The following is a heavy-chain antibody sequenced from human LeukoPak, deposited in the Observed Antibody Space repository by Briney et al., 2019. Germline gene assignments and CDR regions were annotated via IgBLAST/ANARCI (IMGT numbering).Heavy chain of an antibody. Sequence: PSETLSLTCTVSGYSISSGYYWAWIRPPPGKGLEWIGIIYHSGSTYYNPSLKSRVTISVDASKNQFSLKLSSVTAADTAVYYCARVSGYDWDDYYYYMDVWGKGTTVTVSS. CDR3: ARVSGYDWDDYYYYMDV. CDR1: GYSISSGYY. D-gene: IGHD5-12*01. CDR2: IYHSGST. J-gene: IGHJ6*03. V-gene: IGHV4-38-2*02.